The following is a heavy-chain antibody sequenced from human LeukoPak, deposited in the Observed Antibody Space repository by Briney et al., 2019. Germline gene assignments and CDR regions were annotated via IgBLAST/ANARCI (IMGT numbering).Heavy chain of an antibody. V-gene: IGHV4-59*01. CDR1: GGSISSSY. CDR3: AKGAGKYYFHGMDV. CDR2: IYYGGST. Sequence: PSETLSLTCTVSGGSISSSYWSWIRQPPGKGLAWIGHIYYGGSTNYNPSLTRRVTRSVDTSKNQFSLKLISVTATDTAVYYCAKGAGKYYFHGMDVWGQGTTVTVSS. J-gene: IGHJ6*02.